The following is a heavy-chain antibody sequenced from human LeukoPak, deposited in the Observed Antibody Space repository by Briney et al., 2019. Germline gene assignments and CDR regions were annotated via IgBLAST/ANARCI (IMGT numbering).Heavy chain of an antibody. J-gene: IGHJ1*01. D-gene: IGHD3-22*01. V-gene: IGHV3-23*01. CDR2: ISGSGGST. Sequence: GGSLRLSCAASGFTFSSYAMSWVRQAPGKGLEWVSAISGSGGSTYYADSVKGRFTISRDYSKNTLYLQMNSLRAEDTAVYYCARDLDSSGYYPRGDFQHWGQGTLVTVSS. CDR3: ARDLDSSGYYPRGDFQH. CDR1: GFTFSSYA.